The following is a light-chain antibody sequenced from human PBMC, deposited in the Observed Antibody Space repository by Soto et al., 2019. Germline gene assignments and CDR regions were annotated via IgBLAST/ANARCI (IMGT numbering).Light chain of an antibody. J-gene: IGLJ1*01. V-gene: IGLV2-14*03. CDR1: SSDVGGYNY. CDR2: DVS. CDR3: SSYTSSTSYV. Sequence: QSALTQPASVSGSPGLSITISCTGTSSDVGGYNYVSWYQQHPGKAPKLVIYDVSNRPSGVSNRFSGSKSGDTASLTISGLQAEDEAVYYCSSYTSSTSYVFGTGTKVTVL.